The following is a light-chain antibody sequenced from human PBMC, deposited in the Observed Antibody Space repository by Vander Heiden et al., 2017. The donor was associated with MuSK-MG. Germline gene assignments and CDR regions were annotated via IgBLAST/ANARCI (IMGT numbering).Light chain of an antibody. V-gene: IGLV1-47*02. CDR2: DTN. CDR1: SSNLGSNY. CDR3: AAWDDSLTAVL. J-gene: IGLJ2*01. Sequence: QSVLTQPPSASGPPGQRVTISCSGSSSNLGSNYVYWYQQFPGTAPKLLIYDTNQRPSGVPDRFSGSKSGTSASLAISGLRSDDESDYYCAAWDDSLTAVLFGGGTKLTVL.